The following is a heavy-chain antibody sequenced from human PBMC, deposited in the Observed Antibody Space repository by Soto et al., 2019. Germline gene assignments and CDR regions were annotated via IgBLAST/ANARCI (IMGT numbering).Heavy chain of an antibody. Sequence: QVQLQESGPGLVKPSETLSLTCTVSGGSISSYYWSWIRQPPGKGLEWIGYIYYSGSTNYNTSLKSRVTISVDTSKNQFSLKLSSVTAADTAVYYCARDYRYSSSSGSRDYYYGMDVWGQGTTVTVSS. CDR1: GGSISSYY. D-gene: IGHD6-6*01. V-gene: IGHV4-59*01. J-gene: IGHJ6*02. CDR2: IYYSGST. CDR3: ARDYRYSSSSGSRDYYYGMDV.